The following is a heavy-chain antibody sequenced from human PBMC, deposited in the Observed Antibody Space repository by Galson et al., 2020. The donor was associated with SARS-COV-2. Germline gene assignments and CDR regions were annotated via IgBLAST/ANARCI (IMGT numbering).Heavy chain of an antibody. Sequence: ASVKVSCKASGGSLNNYAISWVRQAPGQGLEWMGGIIGILHTSKYAENFQGRVTITRDDSASTVYMELSSLRSDDTAVYYCARGLNGDFDYWGQGTLVSVSS. CDR2: IIGILHTS. CDR1: GGSLNNYA. D-gene: IGHD7-27*01. CDR3: ARGLNGDFDY. J-gene: IGHJ4*02. V-gene: IGHV1-69*05.